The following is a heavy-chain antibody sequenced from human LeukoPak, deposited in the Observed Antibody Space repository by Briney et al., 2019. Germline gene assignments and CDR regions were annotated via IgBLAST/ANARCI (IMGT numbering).Heavy chain of an antibody. CDR2: ISSSSSYI. J-gene: IGHJ4*02. CDR3: ARVGYSSGWYFDY. CDR1: GFPFSTYS. Sequence: GGSLRLSCSPSGFPFSTYSMNWVRQAPGKGLEWVSSISSSSSYIYYADSVKGRFTISRDNAQKSLYLQMNSLRAEDTAVYYCARVGYSSGWYFDYWGQGTLVTVSS. V-gene: IGHV3-21*01. D-gene: IGHD6-19*01.